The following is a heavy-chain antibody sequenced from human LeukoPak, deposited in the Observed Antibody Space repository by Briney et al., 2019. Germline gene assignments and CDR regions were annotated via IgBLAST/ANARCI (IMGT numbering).Heavy chain of an antibody. Sequence: GGTLRLSCAASGFTFCSYSMNWLRQAPGQGLEWVSSISSSSNYIYYADSVKGRFTISRDNAKNSLYLQMNSLRAEDTAVYYCARYSSSLAFDYWGQGTLVTVSS. CDR3: ARYSSSLAFDY. CDR1: GFTFCSYS. CDR2: ISSSSNYI. D-gene: IGHD6-13*01. V-gene: IGHV3-21*01. J-gene: IGHJ4*02.